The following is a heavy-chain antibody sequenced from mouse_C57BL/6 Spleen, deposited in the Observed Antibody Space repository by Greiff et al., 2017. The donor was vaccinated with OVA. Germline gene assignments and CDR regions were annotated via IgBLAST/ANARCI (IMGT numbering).Heavy chain of an antibody. Sequence: EVKLQESGPGLVKPSQSLSLTCSVTGYSITSGYYWNWIRQFPGNKLEWMGYISYDGSNNYNPSLKNRISITRDTSKNQFFLKLNSVTTEDTATYYCARGDYDFLMDYWGQGTSVTVSS. V-gene: IGHV3-6*01. CDR1: GYSITSGYY. J-gene: IGHJ4*01. D-gene: IGHD2-4*01. CDR3: ARGDYDFLMDY. CDR2: ISYDGSN.